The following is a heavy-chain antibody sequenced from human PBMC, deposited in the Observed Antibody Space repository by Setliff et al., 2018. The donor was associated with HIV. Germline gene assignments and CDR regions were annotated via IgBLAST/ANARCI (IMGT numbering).Heavy chain of an antibody. CDR3: ARDPGMATTYGGDYYYYGLDV. D-gene: IGHD5-12*01. J-gene: IGHJ6*02. V-gene: IGHV3-20*04. Sequence: PGGSLRLSCAASGFSLDDYGMSWVRQAPGKGLEWVAGINWNGGSTGYADSVKGRFTISRDNAKNSLYLQMNSLRAEDTALYYCARDPGMATTYGGDYYYYGLDVWGQGTTVTVSS. CDR2: INWNGGST. CDR1: GFSLDDYG.